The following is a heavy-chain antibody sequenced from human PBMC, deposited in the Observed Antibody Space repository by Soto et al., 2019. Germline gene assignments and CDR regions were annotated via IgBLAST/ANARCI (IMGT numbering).Heavy chain of an antibody. CDR1: GYTFTSYY. CDR2: INPSGGST. CDR3: ERGFAVAGTGDY. Sequence: QVQLVQSGAEVKKPGASVKVSCKASGYTFTSYYMHWVRQAPGQGLEWMGIINPSGGSTSYAQKFQGRVTMTRDTSTSTGYMELSSLRSEDTAVYYCERGFAVAGTGDYWGQGTLVTVSS. J-gene: IGHJ4*02. V-gene: IGHV1-46*01. D-gene: IGHD6-19*01.